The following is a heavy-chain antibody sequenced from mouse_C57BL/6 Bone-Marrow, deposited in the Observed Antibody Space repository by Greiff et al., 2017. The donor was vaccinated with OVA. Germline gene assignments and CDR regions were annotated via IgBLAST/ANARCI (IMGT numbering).Heavy chain of an antibody. D-gene: IGHD1-1*01. CDR1: GFTFSSYA. Sequence: EVMLVESGGGLVKPGGSLKLSCAASGFTFSSYAMSWVRQTPEKRLEWVATISDGGSYTYYPDNVKGRFTISRDNAKNNLYLQMSHLKSEDTAMYYCARKDYGSSSWFAYWGQGTLVTVSA. J-gene: IGHJ3*01. CDR3: ARKDYGSSSWFAY. CDR2: ISDGGSYT. V-gene: IGHV5-4*03.